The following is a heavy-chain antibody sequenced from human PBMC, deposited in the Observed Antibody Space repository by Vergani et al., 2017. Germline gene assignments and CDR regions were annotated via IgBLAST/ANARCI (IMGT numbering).Heavy chain of an antibody. V-gene: IGHV4-59*08. CDR3: ARLATVVTWQALDAFDS. J-gene: IGHJ3*02. CDR1: GGSISSHY. D-gene: IGHD4-23*01. Sequence: QVQLQESGPGLVKPSETLSLTCTVSGGSISSHYWSWIRQPPGKGMEWIGYIYYSGSTNYNPSLKSRVTISVDTSKNQFSLKLSSVTAADTAVYYVARLATVVTWQALDAFDSWGQGTMVTVSS. CDR2: IYYSGST.